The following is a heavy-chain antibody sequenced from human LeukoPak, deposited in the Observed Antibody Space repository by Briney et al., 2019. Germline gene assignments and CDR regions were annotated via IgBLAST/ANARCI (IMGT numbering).Heavy chain of an antibody. D-gene: IGHD5-12*01. CDR1: GYTFTDHY. Sequence: ASVKVSCMASGYTFTDHYVHWVRQTPGQGLEWMGWINPKSGDTNYAQKFQGRVTMTRDTSIVTAYMELSSLTTADTGVYRCGAHRRSGYYFALWGRGSLVTVSS. V-gene: IGHV1-2*02. CDR2: INPKSGDT. CDR3: GAHRRSGYYFAL. J-gene: IGHJ2*01.